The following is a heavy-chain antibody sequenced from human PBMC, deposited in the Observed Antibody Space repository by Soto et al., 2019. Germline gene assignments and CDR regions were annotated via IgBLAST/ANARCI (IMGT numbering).Heavy chain of an antibody. D-gene: IGHD2-2*01. CDR1: GGSVSSGSYY. J-gene: IGHJ3*02. CDR2: IYYSGST. Sequence: SETLSLTCTVSGGSVSSGSYYWSWIRQPPGKGLEWIGYIYYSGSTNYNPSLKSRVAISVDTSKNQFSLKLSSVTAADTAVYYCARVGYCISTSCYALGFDAFDIWGQGTMVNVSS. V-gene: IGHV4-61*01. CDR3: ARVGYCISTSCYALGFDAFDI.